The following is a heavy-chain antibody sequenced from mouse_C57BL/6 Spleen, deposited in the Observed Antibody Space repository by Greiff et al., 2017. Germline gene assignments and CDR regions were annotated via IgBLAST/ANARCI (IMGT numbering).Heavy chain of an antibody. CDR2: IYPGDGDT. CDR3: ARPILDYYGSIYFAY. V-gene: IGHV1-80*01. CDR1: GYAFSSYW. D-gene: IGHD1-1*01. Sequence: VQLQQSGAELVKPGASVKISCKASGYAFSSYWMNWVKQRPGKGLEWIGQIYPGDGDTNYNGKFKGKATLTADKSSSTAYMQLSSLTSEDSAVYFCARPILDYYGSIYFAYWGQGTLVTVSA. J-gene: IGHJ3*01.